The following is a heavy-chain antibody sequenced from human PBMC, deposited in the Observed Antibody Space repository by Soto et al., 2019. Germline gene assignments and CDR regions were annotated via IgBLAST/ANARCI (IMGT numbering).Heavy chain of an antibody. Sequence: SETLSLTCTVSGGSMRNYFWTWVRQAAGKGLEWIGRIYSDGATKYNLSFEGRVTMSVDTSKNQFPLKLKSLTAADTAVYFCARSGSLYYFQFWGQGSLVTVSS. V-gene: IGHV4-4*07. CDR1: GGSMRNYF. J-gene: IGHJ4*02. CDR3: ARSGSLYYFQF. CDR2: IYSDGAT. D-gene: IGHD1-26*01.